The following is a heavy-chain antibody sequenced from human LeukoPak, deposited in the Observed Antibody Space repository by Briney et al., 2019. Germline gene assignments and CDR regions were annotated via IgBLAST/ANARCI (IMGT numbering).Heavy chain of an antibody. J-gene: IGHJ4*02. D-gene: IGHD1-26*01. Sequence: GGSLRLSCAASGFTFSSYSMNWVRQAAGKGLEWVSSISSSSSYIYYADSVKGRFTISRDNAKNSLYLQMNSLRAEDTAVYYCARGSVGATGPDYWGQGTLVTVSS. CDR3: ARGSVGATGPDY. V-gene: IGHV3-21*01. CDR2: ISSSSSYI. CDR1: GFTFSSYS.